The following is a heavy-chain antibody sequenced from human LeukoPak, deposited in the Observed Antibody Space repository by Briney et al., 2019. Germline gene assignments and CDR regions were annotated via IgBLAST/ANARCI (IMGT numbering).Heavy chain of an antibody. CDR1: GFTFSSHD. J-gene: IGHJ5*02. D-gene: IGHD4-17*01. CDR3: AKDLTTVTSQGDQ. Sequence: GGSLRLSCAASGFTFSSHDMHWVRQAPGKGLEWVAFISYDGGKKDYADSVKGRFTISRDNSRNTMYLQMNSLRSEDTAVYYCAKDLTTVTSQGDQWGQGTLVTVSS. V-gene: IGHV3-30*18. CDR2: ISYDGGKK.